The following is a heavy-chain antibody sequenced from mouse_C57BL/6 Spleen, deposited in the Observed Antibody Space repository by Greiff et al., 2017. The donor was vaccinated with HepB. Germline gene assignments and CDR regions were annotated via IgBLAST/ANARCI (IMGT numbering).Heavy chain of an antibody. CDR2: IYPGDGDT. J-gene: IGHJ2*01. CDR1: GYAFSSYW. CDR3: ARLRFSYYFDY. Sequence: QVQLQQSGAELVKPGASVKISCKASGYAFSSYWMNWVKQRPGKGLVWIGQIYPGDGDTNYNGKFKGKATLTADKSSSTAYMQLSSLTSEDSAVYFCARLRFSYYFDYWGQGTTLTVSS. V-gene: IGHV1-80*01.